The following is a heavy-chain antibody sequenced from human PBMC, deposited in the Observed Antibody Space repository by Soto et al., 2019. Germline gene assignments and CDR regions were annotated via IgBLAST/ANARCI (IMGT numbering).Heavy chain of an antibody. V-gene: IGHV1-3*01. CDR3: ARDQGIPYCGGDCYSDWYFDL. CDR1: GYTFTNYA. J-gene: IGHJ2*01. D-gene: IGHD2-21*01. Sequence: ASVKVSCKASGYTFTNYAIHWVRQAPGQRLEWMGWLNPGNGNTKYPQKFQGRVTVTRDTSASTAYMFLSSLRSEDTAVYYCARDQGIPYCGGDCYSDWYFDLWGRGTLVTVSS. CDR2: LNPGNGNT.